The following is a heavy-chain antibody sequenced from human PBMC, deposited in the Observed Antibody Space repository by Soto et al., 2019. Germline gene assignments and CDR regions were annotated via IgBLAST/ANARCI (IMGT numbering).Heavy chain of an antibody. CDR1: GGSISSGDYY. V-gene: IGHV4-30-4*01. Sequence: PSETLSLTCTVSGGSISSGDYYWCWIRQPPGKGLEWIGYIYYSGSTYYNPSLKSRVTISVDTSKNQFSLKLSSVTAADTAVYYCARDPLSYDSSGYSFDYWGQGTLVTVSS. CDR2: IYYSGST. J-gene: IGHJ4*02. D-gene: IGHD3-22*01. CDR3: ARDPLSYDSSGYSFDY.